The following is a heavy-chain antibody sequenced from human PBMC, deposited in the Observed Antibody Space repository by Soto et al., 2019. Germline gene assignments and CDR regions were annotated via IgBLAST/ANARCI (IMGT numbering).Heavy chain of an antibody. CDR2: IIPILGVT. V-gene: IGHV1-69*02. D-gene: IGHD3-22*01. J-gene: IGHJ3*01. Sequence: QVQLVQSRADVKKPGSSVKVSCKASGGTFTSYTISWVRQAPGQGLEWMGRIIPILGVTNYAPKFQGRVTITADKSASTAYMKLSSLRSEETAMYYCAINYYDTEASWGQGTMVTVSS. CDR1: GGTFTSYT. CDR3: AINYYDTEAS.